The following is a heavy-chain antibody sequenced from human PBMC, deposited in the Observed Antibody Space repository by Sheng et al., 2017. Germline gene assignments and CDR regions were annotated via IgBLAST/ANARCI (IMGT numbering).Heavy chain of an antibody. V-gene: IGHV4-4*02. Sequence: QVQLQESGPGLVKPSGTLSLTCAVSGGSISITNWWSWVRQPPGKGLEWIGEIYHSGSTNYNPSLKSRVTISVDTSKNQFSLKLSSVTAADTAVYYCARDKYQLLPDRVDYYGMDVWGQGTTVTVSS. CDR3: ARDKYQLLPDRVDYYGMDV. D-gene: IGHD2-2*01. CDR1: GGSISITNW. CDR2: IYHSGST. J-gene: IGHJ6*02.